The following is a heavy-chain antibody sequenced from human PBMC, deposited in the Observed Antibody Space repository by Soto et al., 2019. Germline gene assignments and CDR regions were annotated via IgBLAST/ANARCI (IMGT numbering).Heavy chain of an antibody. CDR2: IVVGSGNT. J-gene: IGHJ6*02. V-gene: IGHV1-58*01. Sequence: SVKVSCKASGFTFTSSAVQWVRQARGQRLEWIGWIVVGSGNTNYAQKFQERVTITRDMSTSTAYMELSSLRSEDTAVYYCAAETSSSWLAPYSYYYGMDVWGQGTTVTVSS. CDR1: GFTFTSSA. CDR3: AAETSSSWLAPYSYYYGMDV. D-gene: IGHD6-13*01.